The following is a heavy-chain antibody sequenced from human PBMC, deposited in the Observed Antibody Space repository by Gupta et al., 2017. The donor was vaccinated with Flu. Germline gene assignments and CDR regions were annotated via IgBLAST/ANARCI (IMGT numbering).Heavy chain of an antibody. V-gene: IGHV3-48*01. Sequence: EVQLVESGGGLVQPGGSLRLSCAASGFTFSAYGMTWVRQAPGKGLEWVSYISNTNIIYYADSVKGRFTISRDNAKNSLYLQMDSLRAEDTAVYYCASPPIYIFDSSGYLLDHWGQGALVTVSS. CDR1: GFTFSAYG. D-gene: IGHD3-22*01. CDR2: ISNTNII. J-gene: IGHJ4*02. CDR3: ASPPIYIFDSSGYLLDH.